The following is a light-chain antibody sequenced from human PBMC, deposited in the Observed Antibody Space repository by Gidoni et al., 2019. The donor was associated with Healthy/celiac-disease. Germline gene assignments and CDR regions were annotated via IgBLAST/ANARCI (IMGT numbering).Light chain of an antibody. Sequence: DIQMTQSPSSLSASVGDRVTITCQASPDISNYLNWYQQKPGKAPKLLIYDASNLETGVPSRFSGSGSGTDFTFTISSLQPEDIATYYCQQYDNLPPLTFGGXTKVEIK. CDR3: QQYDNLPPLT. J-gene: IGKJ4*01. CDR1: PDISNY. CDR2: DAS. V-gene: IGKV1-33*01.